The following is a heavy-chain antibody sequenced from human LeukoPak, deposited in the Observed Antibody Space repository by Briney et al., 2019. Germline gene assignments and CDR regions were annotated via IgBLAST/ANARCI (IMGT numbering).Heavy chain of an antibody. Sequence: GGSLRLSCVGSGFTFRSHAMSWVRQAPEKGLEFVSGIYENGGTTYYADSVKGRFSISRDNSKNTLYLQMNSLRDEDTAVYYCARCSGHYWREFDYWGLGTLVTVSS. CDR2: IYENGGTT. CDR1: GFTFRSHA. J-gene: IGHJ4*02. CDR3: ARCSGHYWREFDY. V-gene: IGHV3-23*01. D-gene: IGHD1-26*01.